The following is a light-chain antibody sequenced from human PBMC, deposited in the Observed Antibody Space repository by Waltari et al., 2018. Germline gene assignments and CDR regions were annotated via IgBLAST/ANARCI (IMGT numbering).Light chain of an antibody. CDR3: QQYDNLPLT. Sequence: DTQMTQSPSSLSASVGDRVTITCQASQDISHFLNWYQQKPGTAPKLLITDASTLQTGVPSRFSGNRSGKQFAFTVNGLQSEDVATYFCQQYDNLPLTFGGGSKV. V-gene: IGKV1-33*01. J-gene: IGKJ4*01. CDR1: QDISHF. CDR2: DAS.